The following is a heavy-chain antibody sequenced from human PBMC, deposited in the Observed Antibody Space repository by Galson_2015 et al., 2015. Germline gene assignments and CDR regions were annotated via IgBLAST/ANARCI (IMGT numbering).Heavy chain of an antibody. D-gene: IGHD2-2*01. CDR3: ARAEVVPAAMRSPFFDY. V-gene: IGHV1-18*01. J-gene: IGHJ4*02. CDR1: GYTFTSYG. Sequence: SVKVSCKASGYTFTSYGISWVRQAPGQGLEWMGWISAYNGNTNYAQKLQGRVTMTTDTSTSTAYMELRSLRSDDTAVYYCARAEVVPAAMRSPFFDYWGQGTLVTVSS. CDR2: ISAYNGNT.